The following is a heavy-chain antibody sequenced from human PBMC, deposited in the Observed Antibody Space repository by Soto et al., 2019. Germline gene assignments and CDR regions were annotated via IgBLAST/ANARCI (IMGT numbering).Heavy chain of an antibody. CDR1: GFTFSSYA. V-gene: IGHV3-23*01. CDR2: ISVSGGST. D-gene: IGHD6-19*01. Sequence: GGSLRLSCAASGFTFSSYAMSWVRQAPGKGLEWVSAISVSGGSTYYADSVKGRFTISRDNSKNTLYLQMNSLRAEDTAVYYCAKVGPVAVAGTPSYWGQGTLVTVSS. CDR3: AKVGPVAVAGTPSY. J-gene: IGHJ4*02.